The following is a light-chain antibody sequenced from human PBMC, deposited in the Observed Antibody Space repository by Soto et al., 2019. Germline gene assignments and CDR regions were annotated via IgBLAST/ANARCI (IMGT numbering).Light chain of an antibody. V-gene: IGKV3-15*01. CDR2: GAS. CDR1: QSVASN. Sequence: EIVMTQSPATLSVSPGERVTLSCRASQSVASNLAWYQQRPGQAPRLLIYGASTRATGIPARFSGSGSGTEFILTISSLQSEDFAVYYCQQYSNWPPLTFGGGTKVEI. J-gene: IGKJ4*01. CDR3: QQYSNWPPLT.